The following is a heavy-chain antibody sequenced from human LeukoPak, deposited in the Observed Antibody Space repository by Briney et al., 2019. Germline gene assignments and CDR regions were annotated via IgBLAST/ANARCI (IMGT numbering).Heavy chain of an antibody. Sequence: PGGSLRLSSAASGFTFSSYEMDWVRQAPGKGLEWVSYIGSSDSTMYYADSVKGRFTISRDNAKNSLYLQMNSLTVEDTAVYYCARGDIYGDYDYWGQGALVTVSS. V-gene: IGHV3-48*03. CDR3: ARGDIYGDYDY. D-gene: IGHD4-17*01. J-gene: IGHJ4*02. CDR1: GFTFSSYE. CDR2: IGSSDSTM.